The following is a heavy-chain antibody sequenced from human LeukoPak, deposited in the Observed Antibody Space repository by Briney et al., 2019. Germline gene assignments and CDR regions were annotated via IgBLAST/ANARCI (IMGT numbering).Heavy chain of an antibody. Sequence: QPGGSLRLSCAASGFTFSSYGMHWVRQAPGKGLEWVAVISYDGSNKYYADSVKGRFTISRDNSKNTLYLQMNSLRAEDTAVYYCAMRGYGDWYYYYMDVWGKGTTVTVSS. CDR2: ISYDGSNK. J-gene: IGHJ6*03. CDR3: AMRGYGDWYYYYMDV. V-gene: IGHV3-30*03. D-gene: IGHD4-17*01. CDR1: GFTFSSYG.